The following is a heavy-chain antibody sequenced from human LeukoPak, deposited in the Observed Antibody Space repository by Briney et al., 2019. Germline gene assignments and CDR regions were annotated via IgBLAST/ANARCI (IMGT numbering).Heavy chain of an antibody. CDR3: ARDPYGAAHNWVDP. Sequence: GGSLRLSCAASGLVFTSYALNWLRRAPGKGRGWISSISADGKYLYCAETVTARFTISRDHANNSLSLQMNNLRVEDTALHHCARDPYGAAHNWVDPWGQGTLVSVSS. CDR2: ISADGKYL. CDR1: GLVFTSYA. V-gene: IGHV3-21*01. D-gene: IGHD3-10*01. J-gene: IGHJ5*02.